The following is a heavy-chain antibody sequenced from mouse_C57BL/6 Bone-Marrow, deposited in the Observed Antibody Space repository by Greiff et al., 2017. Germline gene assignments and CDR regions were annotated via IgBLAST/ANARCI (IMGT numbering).Heavy chain of an antibody. Sequence: VQLQQSGAELVRPGASVTLSCKASGYTFTDYEMHWVKQTPVHGLEWIGAIDPETGGTAYNQKFKGKAILTADKASSTDDMELRSLTSEDSAVYYCTRRGYDFWFAYWGQGTLVTVSA. CDR2: IDPETGGT. CDR3: TRRGYDFWFAY. J-gene: IGHJ3*01. V-gene: IGHV1-15*01. CDR1: GYTFTDYE. D-gene: IGHD2-2*01.